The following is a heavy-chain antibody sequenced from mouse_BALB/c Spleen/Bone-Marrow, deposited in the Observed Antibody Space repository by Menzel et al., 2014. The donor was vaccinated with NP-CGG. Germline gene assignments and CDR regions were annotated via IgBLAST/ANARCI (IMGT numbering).Heavy chain of an antibody. CDR2: IDPENGDT. CDR1: GFNIKDYY. D-gene: IGHD2-1*01. CDR3: NGNYYAMDY. J-gene: IGHJ4*01. V-gene: IGHV14-4*02. Sequence: EVKLMESGAELVRSGASVKLSCTASGFNIKDYYMHWVKHRPEQGLEWIGWIDPENGDTEYAPKFQGKATMTADTSSNTAYLQLSSLTSEDTAVYYCNGNYYAMDYWGQGTSVTVSS.